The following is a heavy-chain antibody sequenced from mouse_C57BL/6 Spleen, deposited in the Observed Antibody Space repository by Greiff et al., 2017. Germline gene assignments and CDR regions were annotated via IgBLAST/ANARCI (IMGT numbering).Heavy chain of an antibody. CDR3: ARDDGYYKENAMDY. J-gene: IGHJ4*01. CDR2: IHPNSGST. CDR1: GYTFTSYW. V-gene: IGHV1-64*01. Sequence: QVQLQQPGAELVKPGASVKLSCKASGYTFTSYWMHWVKQRPGQGLEWIGMIHPNSGSTNYNEKFKSKATLTVDKSSSTAYMQRSSLTSEDSAVYYCARDDGYYKENAMDYWGQGTSVTVSS. D-gene: IGHD2-3*01.